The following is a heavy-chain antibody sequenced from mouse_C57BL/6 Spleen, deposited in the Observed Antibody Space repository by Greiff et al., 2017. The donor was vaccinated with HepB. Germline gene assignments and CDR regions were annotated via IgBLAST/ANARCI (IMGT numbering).Heavy chain of an antibody. CDR3: ASLYYYGSSYYFDY. CDR1: GYSFTDYN. Sequence: EVKLQESGPELVKPGASVKISCKASGYSFTDYNMNWVKQSNGKSLEWIGVINPNYGTTSYNQKFKGKATLTVDQSSSTAYMQLNSLTSEDSAVYYCASLYYYGSSYYFDYWGQGTTLTVSS. V-gene: IGHV1-39*01. CDR2: INPNYGTT. D-gene: IGHD1-1*01. J-gene: IGHJ2*01.